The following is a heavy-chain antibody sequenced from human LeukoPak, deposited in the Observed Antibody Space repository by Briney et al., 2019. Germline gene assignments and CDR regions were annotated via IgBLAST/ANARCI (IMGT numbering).Heavy chain of an antibody. V-gene: IGHV3-30*18. CDR2: ISYDGSNK. J-gene: IGHJ4*02. CDR3: AKPYSSSWYGLFDY. Sequence: GGSLRLSCAASGFTFSSYGMHWVRQAPGKGLEWVAVISYDGSNKYYADSVEGRFTISRDNSKNTLYLQMNSLRAEDTAVYYCAKPYSSSWYGLFDYWGQGTLVTASS. CDR1: GFTFSSYG. D-gene: IGHD6-13*01.